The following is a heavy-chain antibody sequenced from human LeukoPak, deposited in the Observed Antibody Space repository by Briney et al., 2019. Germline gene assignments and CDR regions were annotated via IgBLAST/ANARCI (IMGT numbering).Heavy chain of an antibody. J-gene: IGHJ6*02. Sequence: ASVKVSCKASGYTFTSYHISWVRQAPGQGLEWMGWISAYNGNTNYAQKLQGRITMTTGTSTSTAYMELRSLRSDDTAVYYCARAPDYYYYGMDVWGQGTTVTVAS. CDR1: GYTFTSYH. CDR2: ISAYNGNT. V-gene: IGHV1-18*01. CDR3: ARAPDYYYYGMDV.